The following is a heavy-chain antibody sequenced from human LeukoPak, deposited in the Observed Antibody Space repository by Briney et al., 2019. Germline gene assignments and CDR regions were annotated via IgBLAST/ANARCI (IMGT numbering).Heavy chain of an antibody. J-gene: IGHJ4*02. V-gene: IGHV4-59*01. CDR2: IYYSGST. Sequence: SETLSLTCTVSGGSLISYYWSWIRQSPGKGLGCIGYIYYSGSTNYNPSLTSRVTISVDTYKNQFSLKLSSVTAADTAVYYCARDLGQSLPAVMAWAYWGQGTLVTVSS. D-gene: IGHD2-8*01. CDR1: GGSLISYY. CDR3: ARDLGQSLPAVMAWAY.